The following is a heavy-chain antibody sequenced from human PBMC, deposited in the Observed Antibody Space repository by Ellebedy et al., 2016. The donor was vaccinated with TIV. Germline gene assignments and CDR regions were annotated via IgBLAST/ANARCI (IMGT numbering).Heavy chain of an antibody. J-gene: IGHJ4*02. V-gene: IGHV4-39*07. CDR2: IYSSGTT. CDR3: TGRVALDY. Sequence: MPSETLSLTFSVPGGSISSSSYYWGWIRQAPGKGLEWIGSIYSSGTTYYNPSLTSRVTISIDTAKNQISMKLTSVTAADTAVYYCTGRVALDYWGQGTLVTVSS. CDR1: GGSISSSSYY. D-gene: IGHD1-14*01.